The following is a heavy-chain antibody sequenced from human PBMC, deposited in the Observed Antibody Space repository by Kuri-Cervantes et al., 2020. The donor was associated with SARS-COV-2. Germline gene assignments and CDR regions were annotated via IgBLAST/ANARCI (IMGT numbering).Heavy chain of an antibody. J-gene: IGHJ4*02. CDR2: FYHSWNN. V-gene: IGHV4-30-2*01. Sequence: SCTASGGSISSGGYYWSCIRHPQGKGREWIGYFYHSWNNYYNPSLKSRVTISVDRSKNKFSLKLSPVTAADTAVYYCARETSTYGSSIDYWGQGTLVTVSS. CDR3: ARETSTYGSSIDY. CDR1: GGSISSGGYY. D-gene: IGHD6-6*01.